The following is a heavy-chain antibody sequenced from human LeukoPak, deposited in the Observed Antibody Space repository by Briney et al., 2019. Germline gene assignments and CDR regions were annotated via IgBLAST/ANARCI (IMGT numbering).Heavy chain of an antibody. CDR3: ARRAALRYFDWSSRNWFDP. Sequence: ASVKVSCKASGYTFTGYYMHWVRQAPGQGLEWMGWINPNSGGTSYAQKFQGRVTMTRDTSINTAYMELSRLRSDDTAVYYCARRAALRYFDWSSRNWFDPWGQGTLVTVSS. CDR2: INPNSGGT. D-gene: IGHD3-9*01. J-gene: IGHJ5*02. CDR1: GYTFTGYY. V-gene: IGHV1-2*02.